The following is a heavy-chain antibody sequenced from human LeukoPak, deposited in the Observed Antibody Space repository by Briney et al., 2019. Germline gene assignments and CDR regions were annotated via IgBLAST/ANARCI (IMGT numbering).Heavy chain of an antibody. V-gene: IGHV3-7*01. CDR3: ASEYYDILTGYGY. CDR2: IKQDGSEK. J-gene: IGHJ4*02. CDR1: GFTFSSYW. Sequence: GGSLRLSCAASGFTFSSYWTSWVRQAPGKGLEWVANIKQDGSEKYYVDSVKGRFTISRDNAKNSLYLQMNSLRAEDTAVYYCASEYYDILTGYGYWGQGTLVTVSS. D-gene: IGHD3-9*01.